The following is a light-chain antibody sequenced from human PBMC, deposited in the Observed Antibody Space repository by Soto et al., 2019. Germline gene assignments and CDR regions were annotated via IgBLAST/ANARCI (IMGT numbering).Light chain of an antibody. J-gene: IGLJ1*01. CDR3: SSYTGSSTLV. CDR2: EVS. V-gene: IGLV2-14*01. Sequence: QSVLTQPASVSGSPGQSITISCTGTSSDFGDYDYVSWYLQHPGKVPKLMIYEVSNRPSGVSNRFSGSKSGNTASLPISGLQAEDEADYYCSSYTGSSTLVLGTGTKVTVL. CDR1: SSDFGDYDY.